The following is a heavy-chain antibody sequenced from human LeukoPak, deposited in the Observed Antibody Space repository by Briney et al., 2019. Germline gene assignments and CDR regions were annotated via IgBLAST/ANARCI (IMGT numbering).Heavy chain of an antibody. V-gene: IGHV4-4*09. CDR3: ARLGLFNWFDP. D-gene: IGHD3-22*01. CDR1: GGSISSYY. J-gene: IGHJ5*02. Sequence: SETLSLTCTVSGGSISSYYWSWIRQPPGKGLEWIGYIYTSASTNYNPSLKSRVTISVDTSKNQFSLKLSSVTAADTAVYYCARLGLFNWFDPWGQGTLVTVSS. CDR2: IYTSAST.